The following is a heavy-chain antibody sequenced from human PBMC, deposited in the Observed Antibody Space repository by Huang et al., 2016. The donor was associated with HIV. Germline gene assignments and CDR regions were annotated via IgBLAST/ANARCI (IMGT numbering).Heavy chain of an antibody. CDR3: ATSRSGSGWFLDI. V-gene: IGHV4-34*01. D-gene: IGHD6-19*01. CDR1: GGSFHGYY. Sequence: QVQLYQWGAGPLRPSETLSLTCGVSGGSFHGYYWNWLRQSPRRGLEWIGEVKHGGSTKYNPALKSRVTISVDTSKIQFSLNLTSVTATDTADYYCATSRSGSGWFLDIWGRGTLVSVS. J-gene: IGHJ2*01. CDR2: VKHGGST.